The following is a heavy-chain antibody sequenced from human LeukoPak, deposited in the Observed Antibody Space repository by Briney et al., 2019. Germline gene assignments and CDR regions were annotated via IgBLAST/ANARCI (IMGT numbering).Heavy chain of an antibody. Sequence: GESLKISCKGSGYSFPNFWIGWVRQVPGKGLVWMGIISPRDSDTRYSPSFQGQDTISADKSLSAPYRQWRSLKASDTAMDYCARRESSGSIYYWGQGTLVTVSS. D-gene: IGHD6-19*01. CDR2: ISPRDSDT. CDR1: GYSFPNFW. CDR3: ARRESSGSIYY. J-gene: IGHJ4*02. V-gene: IGHV5-51*01.